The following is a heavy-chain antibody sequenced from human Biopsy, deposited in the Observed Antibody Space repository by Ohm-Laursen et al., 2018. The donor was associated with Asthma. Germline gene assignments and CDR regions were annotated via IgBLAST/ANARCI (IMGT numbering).Heavy chain of an antibody. CDR2: IYFSGNT. Sequence: SDTLSLTYTVSGGSITSFYWSWIRQPPGRGLEWIGYIYFSGNTNYNPSIKRRVTISIDTSKNHFSLKLTSVTAADTAVYYCARGSGSGFPYPFAFDIWGQGKMVSAS. V-gene: IGHV4-59*07. CDR3: ARGSGSGFPYPFAFDI. D-gene: IGHD2/OR15-2a*01. J-gene: IGHJ3*02. CDR1: GGSITSFY.